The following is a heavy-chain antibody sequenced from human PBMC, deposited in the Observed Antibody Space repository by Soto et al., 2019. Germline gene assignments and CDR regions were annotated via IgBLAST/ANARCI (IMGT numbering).Heavy chain of an antibody. V-gene: IGHV4-4*07. CDR3: ARDIMVTRDWYGMDV. CDR2: MNTSGST. Sequence: QVQLQESGPGQVKPSETLSLSCTVSGGFISSQYWSWIRQPAGKGLEWIGHMNTSGSTNYNPSLKSRVTLSLDTSKNQFFLKLTSVTAADAAVYYCARDIMVTRDWYGMDVWGQGTTVTVSS. CDR1: GGFISSQY. D-gene: IGHD2-21*02. J-gene: IGHJ6*02.